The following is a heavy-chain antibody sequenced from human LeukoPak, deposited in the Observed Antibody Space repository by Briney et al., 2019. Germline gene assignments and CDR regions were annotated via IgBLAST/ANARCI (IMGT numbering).Heavy chain of an antibody. CDR2: IYHSGST. CDR3: ARGGGFLERQWFDP. CDR1: GYSISSGYY. V-gene: IGHV4-38-2*01. J-gene: IGHJ5*02. Sequence: SETLSLTCAVSGYSISSGYYWGWIRQPPGKGLEWIGSIYHSGSTYYNPSLKSRVTISVDTSKNQFSLKLSSVTAADTAVYYCARGGGFLERQWFDPWGQGTLVTVSS. D-gene: IGHD3-3*01.